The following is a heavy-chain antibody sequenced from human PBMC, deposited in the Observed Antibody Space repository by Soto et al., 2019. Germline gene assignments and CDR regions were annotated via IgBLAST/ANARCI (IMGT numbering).Heavy chain of an antibody. V-gene: IGHV1-18*01. CDR2: ISVYNGNT. CDR1: GYTFTSYG. CDR3: ARDHAIFGVAISPTARNFDY. Sequence: ASVKVSCKASGYTFTSYGISWVRQAPGQGLEWMGWISVYNGNTNYAQKLQGRVTMTTDTSTSTAFMELRSLRSDDTAVYYCARDHAIFGVAISPTARNFDYWGQGTLVTVS. D-gene: IGHD3-3*01. J-gene: IGHJ4*02.